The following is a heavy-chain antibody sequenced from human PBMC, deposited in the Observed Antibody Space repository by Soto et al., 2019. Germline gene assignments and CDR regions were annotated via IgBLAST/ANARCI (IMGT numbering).Heavy chain of an antibody. J-gene: IGHJ4*02. CDR2: IYYSGST. CDR1: GGSISSSSYY. Sequence: QLQLQESGPGLVKPSETLSLTCTVSGGSISSSSYYWGWIRQPPGKGLEWIGSIYYSGSTYYNPSLKSRVTISVDTSKNQFSLKLSSVTAADTAVYYCARHHDILTGYADYWGQGTLVTVSS. D-gene: IGHD3-9*01. CDR3: ARHHDILTGYADY. V-gene: IGHV4-39*01.